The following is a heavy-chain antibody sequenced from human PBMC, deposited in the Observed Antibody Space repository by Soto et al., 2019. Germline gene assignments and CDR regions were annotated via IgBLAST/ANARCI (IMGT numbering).Heavy chain of an antibody. CDR2: ISGSGVST. CDR1: GFTFSSYA. J-gene: IGHJ6*03. CDR3: AKAGYGSGSFASIDV. D-gene: IGHD3-10*01. V-gene: IGHV3-23*01. Sequence: HPGGSLRLSCAASGFTFSSYAMSWFRQAPGKGLEWVSAISGSGVSTYYADSVKGRFTISRDNSKNTLYLQMDSLTAEDTAVHYCAKAGYGSGSFASIDVWGKGTTVTVSS.